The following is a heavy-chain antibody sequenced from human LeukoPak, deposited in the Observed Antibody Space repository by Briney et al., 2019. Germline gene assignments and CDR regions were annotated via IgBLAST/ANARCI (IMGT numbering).Heavy chain of an antibody. D-gene: IGHD2-2*01. V-gene: IGHV3-48*04. CDR1: GFTFSSYS. CDR2: ISSSTTTM. Sequence: GGSLRLSCAASGFTFSSYSMNWVRQAPGKGLEWVSYISSSTTTMYYADSVKGRFTISRDNAKNSLYLQMNSLRAEDTAVYYCARGGTGYCSSTSCSYFDYWGQGTLVTVSS. CDR3: ARGGTGYCSSTSCSYFDY. J-gene: IGHJ4*02.